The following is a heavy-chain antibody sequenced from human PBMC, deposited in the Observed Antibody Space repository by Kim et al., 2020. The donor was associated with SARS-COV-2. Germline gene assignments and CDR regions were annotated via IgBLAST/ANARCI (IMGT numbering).Heavy chain of an antibody. Sequence: SADSVKGQFTISRDNSKNALYLQMNSLRAEDTAVYYCAKINYYDSSGYPNWGQGTVVTVSS. CDR3: AKINYYDSSGYPN. D-gene: IGHD3-22*01. V-gene: IGHV3-23*01. J-gene: IGHJ4*02.